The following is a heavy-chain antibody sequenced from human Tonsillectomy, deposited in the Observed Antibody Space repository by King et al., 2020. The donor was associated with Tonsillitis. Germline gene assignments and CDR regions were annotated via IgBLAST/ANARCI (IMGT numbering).Heavy chain of an antibody. V-gene: IGHV3-30-3*01. CDR3: AREDPVLNYFDY. CDR2: ISYDGSNK. J-gene: IGHJ4*02. Sequence: VQLVESGGGVVQPGRSLRLSCAASGFTFSSYAIHWVRQAPGKGLEWVAVISYDGSNKYYADSVKGRFTISRDKSKNTLYLQMNSLRAEDTAMYYCAREDPVLNYFDYWGQGTLVTVSS. CDR1: GFTFSSYA.